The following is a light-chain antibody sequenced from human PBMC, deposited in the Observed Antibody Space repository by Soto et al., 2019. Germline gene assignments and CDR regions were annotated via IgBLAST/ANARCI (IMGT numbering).Light chain of an antibody. CDR3: QQYGSSRT. J-gene: IGKJ1*01. Sequence: IVLTQSPGTLSVSPGERATLSCRASQSVSSSYLAWYQQKPGQAPRLLIYGASSRATGIPDRFGGSGSGTDFTLTISRLEPEDFAVYYCQQYGSSRTFGQGTRWIS. CDR1: QSVSSSY. V-gene: IGKV3-20*01. CDR2: GAS.